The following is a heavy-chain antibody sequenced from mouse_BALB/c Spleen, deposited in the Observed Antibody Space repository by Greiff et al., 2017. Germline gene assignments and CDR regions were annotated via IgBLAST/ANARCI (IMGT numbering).Heavy chain of an antibody. J-gene: IGHJ2*01. CDR2: IGTSDSYT. CDR3: ATYGSMDY. CDR1: GYTFTDYW. Sequence: QVQLQQPGAELVMPGASVKMSCKASGYTFTDYWMHWVKQRPGQGLEWIGAIGTSDSYTSYNQKFKGKATLTVDESSSTAYMQLSSLTSADSAVYYGATYGSMDYWGQGTTLTVSS. V-gene: IGHV1-69*01. D-gene: IGHD1-1*01.